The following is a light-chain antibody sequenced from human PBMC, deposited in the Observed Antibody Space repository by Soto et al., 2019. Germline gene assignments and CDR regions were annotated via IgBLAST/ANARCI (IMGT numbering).Light chain of an antibody. CDR3: QQYTNWPLS. J-gene: IGKJ4*01. CDR2: DAS. V-gene: IGKV3-15*01. CDR1: QSVYSN. Sequence: EIVMTQSPVTLSVSPGEGVTLSCRASQSVYSNLAWYQQKPGQAPTLLIYDASARAPDIPARLSGSGSVTDFTLTVSRLQSEDFAVYYWQQYTNWPLSFGGGTRVEIK.